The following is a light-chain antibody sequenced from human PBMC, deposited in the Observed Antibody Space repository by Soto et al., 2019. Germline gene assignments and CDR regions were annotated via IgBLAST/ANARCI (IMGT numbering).Light chain of an antibody. CDR1: SSDVGGYNY. CDR3: QSYDTSVSGARV. V-gene: IGLV2-14*01. CDR2: EVS. J-gene: IGLJ3*02. Sequence: QSVLTQPASVSGSPGQSITISCTGTSSDVGGYNYVSWYQQHPGKAPKLMIYEVSNRPSGVPDRFSGSKSGTSASLTITGLQAEDEADYYCQSYDTSVSGARVFGGGTKVTVL.